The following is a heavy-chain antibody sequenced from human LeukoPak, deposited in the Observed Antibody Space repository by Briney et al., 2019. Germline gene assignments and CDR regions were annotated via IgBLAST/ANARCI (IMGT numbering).Heavy chain of an antibody. Sequence: GGSLRLSCAASGFTFSTYNMNWVRQAPGKGLEWVSYISRSSTIYYADSVKGRFTISRDNSKNTLYLQMNSLRAEDTAVYYCAKEKRDSSGPPPLYYFDYWGQGTLVTVSS. D-gene: IGHD3-22*01. CDR3: AKEKRDSSGPPPLYYFDY. V-gene: IGHV3-48*01. J-gene: IGHJ4*02. CDR2: ISRSSTI. CDR1: GFTFSTYN.